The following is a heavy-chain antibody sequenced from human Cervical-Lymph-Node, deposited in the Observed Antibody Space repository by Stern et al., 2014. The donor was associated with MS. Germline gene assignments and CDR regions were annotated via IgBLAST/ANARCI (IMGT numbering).Heavy chain of an antibody. CDR2: ISSSSAYI. V-gene: IGHV3-21*01. Sequence: EVQLVESGGGLVKPGGSLRLSCEVFGFTFSNSTMSWFRQAPGKGLEWVSSISSSSAYIYSAASVRGRFTISRDNVKKSLYLQMNSLRAEDTALYYCARDGGDFWGQGTLVTVSS. D-gene: IGHD3-16*01. CDR1: GFTFSNST. J-gene: IGHJ4*02. CDR3: ARDGGDF.